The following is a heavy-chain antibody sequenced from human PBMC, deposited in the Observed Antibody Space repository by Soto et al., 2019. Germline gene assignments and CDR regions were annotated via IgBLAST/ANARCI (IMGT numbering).Heavy chain of an antibody. CDR2: INAGNGNT. CDR3: ARDLDCSGGSCYSGWFDP. CDR1: GYTFTSYA. J-gene: IGHJ5*02. D-gene: IGHD2-15*01. V-gene: IGHV1-3*01. Sequence: ASVKVSCKASGYTFTSYAMHWVRQAPGQRLEWMGWINAGNGNTKYSQKFQGGVTITRDKSASTAYMELSSLRSEDTALFYCARDLDCSGGSCYSGWFDPWGQGTLVTVSS.